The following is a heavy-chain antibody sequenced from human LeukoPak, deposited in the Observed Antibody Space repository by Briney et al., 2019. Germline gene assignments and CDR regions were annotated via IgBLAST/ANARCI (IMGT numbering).Heavy chain of an antibody. CDR2: ISPDGSST. V-gene: IGHV3-74*01. CDR3: ARASELSGD. D-gene: IGHD1-26*01. CDR1: GFTFSNYW. Sequence: GGSLRLSCAASGFTFSNYWMHWVRQAPGRGLVWVSRISPDGSSTAYADSVRGRFTISRDNAKNTLYLQMNSLRAEDTAVYYCARASELSGDWGQGNLVTVSS. J-gene: IGHJ4*02.